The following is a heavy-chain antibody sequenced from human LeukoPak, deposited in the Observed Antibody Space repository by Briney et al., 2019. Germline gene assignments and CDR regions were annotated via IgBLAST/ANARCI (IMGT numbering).Heavy chain of an antibody. V-gene: IGHV3-33*06. CDR3: AKANDTSGYTY. J-gene: IGHJ4*02. D-gene: IGHD3-22*01. Sequence: GGSLRLSCAASGFTFSSYGMHWVRQAPGKGLEWVAVIWYDGSNKYYADSVKGRFTISRDISKNTLYLQMNSLRAEDTAIYYCAKANDTSGYTYWGQGTLVTVSS. CDR2: IWYDGSNK. CDR1: GFTFSSYG.